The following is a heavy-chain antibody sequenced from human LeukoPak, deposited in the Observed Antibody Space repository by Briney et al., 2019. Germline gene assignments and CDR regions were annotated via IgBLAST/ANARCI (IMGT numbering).Heavy chain of an antibody. CDR1: GFTFSSYG. J-gene: IGHJ3*02. V-gene: IGHV3-30*02. D-gene: IGHD2-2*01. CDR2: IRYDGSNK. CDR3: APDIVVVPAAADAFDI. Sequence: PGGSLRLSCAASGFTFSSYGMHWVRQAPGKGLEWVAFIRYDGSNKYYADSVKGRFTISRDSSKNTLYLQMNSLRAEDTAVYYCAPDIVVVPAAADAFDIWGQGTMVTVSS.